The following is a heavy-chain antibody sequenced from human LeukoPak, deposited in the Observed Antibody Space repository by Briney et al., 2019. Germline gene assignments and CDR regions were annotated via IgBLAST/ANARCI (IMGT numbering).Heavy chain of an antibody. V-gene: IGHV3-48*04. CDR2: ISSSGSTI. CDR1: GFTFSSYG. J-gene: IGHJ4*02. Sequence: GGSLRLSCAASGFTFSSYGMHWVRQAPGKGLEWVSYISSSGSTIYYADSVKGRFTISRDNAKNSLYLQMNSLRAEDTAVYYCARESHRSFYFDYWGQGTLVTVSS. D-gene: IGHD2-15*01. CDR3: ARESHRSFYFDY.